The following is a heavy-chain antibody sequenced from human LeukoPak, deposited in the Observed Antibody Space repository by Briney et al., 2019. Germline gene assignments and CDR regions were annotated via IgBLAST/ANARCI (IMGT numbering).Heavy chain of an antibody. D-gene: IGHD3-3*01. V-gene: IGHV3-21*01. CDR1: GFTFSSYA. Sequence: PGGSLRLSCAASGFTFSSYAMNWVRQAPGKGLEWVSSISSSSSYIYYADSAKGRFTISRDNAKNSLYLQMNSLRAEDTAVYYCARVFRPSLTVFIIRGAFDIWGQGTMVTVSS. CDR2: ISSSSSYI. CDR3: ARVFRPSLTVFIIRGAFDI. J-gene: IGHJ3*02.